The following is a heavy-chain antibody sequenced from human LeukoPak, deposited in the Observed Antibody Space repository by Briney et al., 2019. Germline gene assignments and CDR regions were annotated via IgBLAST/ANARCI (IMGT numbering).Heavy chain of an antibody. D-gene: IGHD6-19*01. CDR1: GYTFTNYG. CDR2: ISAYNGNT. J-gene: IGHJ4*02. CDR3: AREGPVAVAGLDY. Sequence: GASVTVPCKASGYTFTNYGISWVRQAPGQGLEWVGWISAYNGNTNYAQNLQDRVTMTTDTSTSAAYMELRSLISDDTAVYYCAREGPVAVAGLDYWGQGTLVTVSS. V-gene: IGHV1-18*01.